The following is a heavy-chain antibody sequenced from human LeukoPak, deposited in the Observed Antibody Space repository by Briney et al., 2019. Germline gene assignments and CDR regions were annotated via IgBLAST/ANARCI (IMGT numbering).Heavy chain of an antibody. V-gene: IGHV3-33*06. CDR3: AKAQYYYDSSGYFEAFDY. CDR1: GFTFSSYG. J-gene: IGHJ4*02. D-gene: IGHD3-22*01. CDR2: IWHDGSNK. Sequence: GGSLRLSCAASGFTFSSYGMHWVRQAPGKGLEWVAVIWHDGSNKYYADSVKGRFTISRDNSKNTLYLQMNSLRAEDTAVYYCAKAQYYYDSSGYFEAFDYWGQGTLVTVSS.